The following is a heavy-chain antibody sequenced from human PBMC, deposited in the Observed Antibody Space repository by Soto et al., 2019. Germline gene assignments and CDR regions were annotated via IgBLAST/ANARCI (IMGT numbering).Heavy chain of an antibody. J-gene: IGHJ4*02. CDR1: GRSISSGDYY. D-gene: IGHD1-1*01. V-gene: IGHV4-30-4*01. Sequence: QVQLQESGPGLVKPSQTLSLTCTVSGRSISSGDYYWSWIRQPPGKGLEWIGYIHYSGSTYYNPSLKSRVTISVDTSKKQFSLKLSSVTAADTAVYYCARASSVQLTRHQQYWGQGTLVTVSS. CDR3: ARASSVQLTRHQQY. CDR2: IHYSGST.